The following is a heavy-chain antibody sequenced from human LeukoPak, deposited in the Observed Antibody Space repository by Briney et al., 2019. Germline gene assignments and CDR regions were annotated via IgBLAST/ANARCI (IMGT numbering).Heavy chain of an antibody. Sequence: GGSLRLSREGSGFIFSKYAMNWVRQAPGKGLEWVSAISATGASTYYIDSVKGRFTISRDNSNNTLYLQMNSLRAEDTARYYCAKDLWHLVRMIDHWGQGILVIAST. V-gene: IGHV3-23*01. CDR3: AKDLWHLVRMIDH. CDR2: ISATGAST. CDR1: GFIFSKYA. J-gene: IGHJ4*02. D-gene: IGHD6-6*01.